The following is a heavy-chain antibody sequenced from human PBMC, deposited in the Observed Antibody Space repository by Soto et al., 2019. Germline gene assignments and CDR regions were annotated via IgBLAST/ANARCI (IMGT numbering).Heavy chain of an antibody. V-gene: IGHV3-23*01. CDR3: AKDHWGSY. CDR1: GFSFSSYA. D-gene: IGHD3-16*01. CDR2: ISGSGDST. Sequence: EMQLLESGGGLVQPGGSLRLSCAASGFSFSSYAMSWVRQAPGKGLVWVSAISGSGDSTYYADSVKGRFTISRDNSKNTLLLQMYPLRAEDTALYYCAKDHWGSYSGQGSLVTVSS. J-gene: IGHJ4*02.